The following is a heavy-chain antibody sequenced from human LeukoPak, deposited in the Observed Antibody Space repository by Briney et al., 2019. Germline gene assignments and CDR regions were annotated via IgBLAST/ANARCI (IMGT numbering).Heavy chain of an antibody. V-gene: IGHV3-9*01. D-gene: IGHD1-26*01. Sequence: PGGSLRLSCAASGFTFDDYAMHWVRQAPGKGLERVSGISWNSGSIGYADSVKGRFTISRDNAKNSLYLQMNSLRAEDTALYYCAKDMGQWERLVAFDIWGQGTMVTVSS. CDR2: ISWNSGSI. J-gene: IGHJ3*02. CDR3: AKDMGQWERLVAFDI. CDR1: GFTFDDYA.